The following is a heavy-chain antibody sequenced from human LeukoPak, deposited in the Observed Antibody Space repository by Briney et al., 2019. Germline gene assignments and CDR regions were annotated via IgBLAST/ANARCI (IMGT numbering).Heavy chain of an antibody. CDR2: IHSGGTT. D-gene: IGHD6-19*01. Sequence: PGGSLRLSCAASGFTVSNKYMNWVRQAPGKGLEWVSVIHSGGTTDYADSVKGRFTISRDDSKNTLYLQMNGLRAEDTAVYYCARDRGAVALDAFDVWGQGTMVTVSS. CDR1: GFTVSNKY. J-gene: IGHJ3*01. CDR3: ARDRGAVALDAFDV. V-gene: IGHV3-53*01.